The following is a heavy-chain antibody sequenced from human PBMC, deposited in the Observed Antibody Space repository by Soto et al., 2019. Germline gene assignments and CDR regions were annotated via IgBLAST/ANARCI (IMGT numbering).Heavy chain of an antibody. CDR2: ISHSGNT. Sequence: SETLSLTCAVYGGSFSGHYWTWIRQAPGKGLEWIGEISHSGNTNYNPSLESRVIVSVDTSKNQFSLRLTSVTAADTAVYYCARGPRQWYYAMDVWDQGTTVTVSS. CDR3: ARGPRQWYYAMDV. V-gene: IGHV4-34*01. CDR1: GGSFSGHY. D-gene: IGHD2-8*01. J-gene: IGHJ6*02.